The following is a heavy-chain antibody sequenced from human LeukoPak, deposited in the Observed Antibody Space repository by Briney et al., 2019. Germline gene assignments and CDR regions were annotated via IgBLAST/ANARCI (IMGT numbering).Heavy chain of an antibody. CDR1: GFTFANYA. V-gene: IGHV3-23*01. D-gene: IGHD2-2*01. Sequence: PGGSLRLSCAASGFTFANYAMTWVRQAPGKGLEWVSTLSGSGGSTYYADSVKGRFTISRDNANNTLYLQMNSLRAEDTAVYYCANTGCSSTSCSPNYWGQGTLVTVSS. CDR2: LSGSGGST. J-gene: IGHJ4*02. CDR3: ANTGCSSTSCSPNY.